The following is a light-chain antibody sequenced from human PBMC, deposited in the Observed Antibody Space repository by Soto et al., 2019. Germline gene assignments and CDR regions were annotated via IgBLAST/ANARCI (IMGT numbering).Light chain of an antibody. CDR3: CSYASSTSDV. Sequence: QSVLTQPASVSGSPGQSITISCTGTSSDVGGYNFVTWYQQHPGEAPKLMIHDVSSRASGVPNRFSGSKSGTTASLTISGLQAEDEADYYCCSYASSTSDVFGTGTKLTVL. CDR1: SSDVGGYNF. V-gene: IGLV2-14*03. J-gene: IGLJ1*01. CDR2: DVS.